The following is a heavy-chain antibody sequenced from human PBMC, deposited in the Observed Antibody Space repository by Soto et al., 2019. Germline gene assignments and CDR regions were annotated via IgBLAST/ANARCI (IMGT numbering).Heavy chain of an antibody. Sequence: GASVKVSCKASGGTFSSYAISWVRQAPGQGLEWMGWIIPIFGGTNYAQKFQGWVTITRDTSISTAYMELSRLRSDDTAVYYCARVRLKSFDIWGQGTMVTVSS. CDR1: GGTFSSYA. V-gene: IGHV1-2*04. J-gene: IGHJ3*02. CDR2: IIPIFGGT. CDR3: ARVRLKSFDI.